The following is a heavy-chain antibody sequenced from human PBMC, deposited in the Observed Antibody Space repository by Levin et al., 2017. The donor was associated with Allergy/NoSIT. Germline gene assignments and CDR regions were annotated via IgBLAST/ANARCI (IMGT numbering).Heavy chain of an antibody. J-gene: IGHJ4*02. Sequence: GGSLRLSCAASGFTFSDYAMNWVRQAPGRGLEWVSSITARSSNIYYEDSVKGRFTISRDNAKKLLYLQMNSLRSEDTAVYYCARGLRGVIAGSDFWGQGTLVTVSS. CDR2: ITARSSNI. CDR3: ARGLRGVIAGSDF. D-gene: IGHD3-10*01. CDR1: GFTFSDYA. V-gene: IGHV3-21*01.